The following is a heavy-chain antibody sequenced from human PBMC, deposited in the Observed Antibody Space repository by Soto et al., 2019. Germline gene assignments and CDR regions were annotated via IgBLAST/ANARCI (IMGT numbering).Heavy chain of an antibody. D-gene: IGHD6-19*01. V-gene: IGHV3-30*18. CDR1: GFTFSSYG. Sequence: QVQLVESGGGVVQPGRSLRLSCAASGFTFSSYGMHWVRQAPGKGLEWVAVISYDGSNKYYADSVKGRFTISRDNSKNTLYLQMNSLSAEDTAVYYCAKDQWEQWLVLSAFDIWGQGTMVTVSS. J-gene: IGHJ3*02. CDR2: ISYDGSNK. CDR3: AKDQWEQWLVLSAFDI.